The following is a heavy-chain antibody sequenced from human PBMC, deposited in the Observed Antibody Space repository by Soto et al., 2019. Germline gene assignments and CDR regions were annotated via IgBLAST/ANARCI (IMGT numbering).Heavy chain of an antibody. Sequence: SETLSLTCGVSGDSITTYKWWTWVRQTPGKGLEWIGEIYDSGNTRYNPSLKSRVTISKDTSKNELSLKLTSVTVADTAVYYCATCQLGEYYYAMDIWGQGTTVTVSS. V-gene: IGHV4-4*02. CDR2: IYDSGNT. D-gene: IGHD7-27*01. CDR1: GDSITTYKW. J-gene: IGHJ6*02. CDR3: ATCQLGEYYYAMDI.